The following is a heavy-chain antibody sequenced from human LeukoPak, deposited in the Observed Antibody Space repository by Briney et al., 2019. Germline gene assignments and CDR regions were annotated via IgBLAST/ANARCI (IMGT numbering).Heavy chain of an antibody. Sequence: GGSLRLSCAASGFTFRSYAMSWVRQAPGKGLEWVSFISGSGGDTNYVDSVKGRFTISRDNSKNTLYLQMNSLRAEDTAVYYCFRPTKQLLYIDWFDPWGQGTLVTVSS. J-gene: IGHJ5*02. CDR3: FRPTKQLLYIDWFDP. CDR2: ISGSGGDT. D-gene: IGHD2-2*02. V-gene: IGHV3-23*01. CDR1: GFTFRSYA.